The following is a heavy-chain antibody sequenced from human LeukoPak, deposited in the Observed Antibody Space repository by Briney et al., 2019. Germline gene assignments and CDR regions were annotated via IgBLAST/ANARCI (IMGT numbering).Heavy chain of an antibody. J-gene: IGHJ4*02. CDR2: ISSSNSYI. D-gene: IGHD3-10*01. CDR1: GFTFSSYS. CDR3: ARDRRVAGSFDY. Sequence: GGSLRLSCAASGFTFSSYSMNWVRQAPGKGLEWVSSISSSNSYIYYADSVKGRFTISRDNAKNSLYLQMNSLRAEDTAVYYCARDRRVAGSFDYWGQGTLVTVS. V-gene: IGHV3-21*01.